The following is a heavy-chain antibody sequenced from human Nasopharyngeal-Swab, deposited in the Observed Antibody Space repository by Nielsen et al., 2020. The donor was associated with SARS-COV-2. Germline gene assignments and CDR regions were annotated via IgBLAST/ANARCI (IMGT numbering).Heavy chain of an antibody. V-gene: IGHV3-11*04. J-gene: IGHJ3*01. Sequence: GESLKISCAASGFTFSDYYMSWIRQAPGKGLEWVSYISSSGSTIYYADSVKGRFTISRDNAKNSLYLQMNSLRGEDTAVYYCARDRKGYTYGSDSFDFWGQGTMVTVSS. D-gene: IGHD5-18*01. CDR2: ISSSGSTI. CDR1: GFTFSDYY. CDR3: ARDRKGYTYGSDSFDF.